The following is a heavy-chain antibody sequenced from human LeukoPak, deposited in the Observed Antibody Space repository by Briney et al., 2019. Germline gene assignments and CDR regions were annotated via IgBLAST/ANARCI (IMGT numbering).Heavy chain of an antibody. CDR1: GFTFSSYA. D-gene: IGHD3-16*01. Sequence: GGSLRLSCAASGFTFSSYAMHWVRQAPGKGLEWVAVISYDGSNKYYADSVKGRFTISRDNSKNTLYLQMNSLRAEDTAVYYCARGEYYFDYWGQGTLVTVSS. V-gene: IGHV3-30-3*01. CDR2: ISYDGSNK. J-gene: IGHJ4*02. CDR3: ARGEYYFDY.